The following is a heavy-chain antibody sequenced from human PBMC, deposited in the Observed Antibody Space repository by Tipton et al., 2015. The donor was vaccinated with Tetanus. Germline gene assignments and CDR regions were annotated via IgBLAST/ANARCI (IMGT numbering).Heavy chain of an antibody. Sequence: TLSLTCTVSGGSISSSSYYWGWIRQPPGKGLEWIGSAYYSGSTYYNPSLKSRVTISVDTSKNQFSLELSSVTVADTAVYYCARHSSLKALNYWGQGALVTVSS. D-gene: IGHD3-9*01. J-gene: IGHJ4*02. V-gene: IGHV4-39*01. CDR2: AYYSGST. CDR1: GGSISSSSYY. CDR3: ARHSSLKALNY.